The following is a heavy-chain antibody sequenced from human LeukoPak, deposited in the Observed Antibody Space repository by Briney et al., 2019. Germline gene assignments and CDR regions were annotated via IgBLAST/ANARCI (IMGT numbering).Heavy chain of an antibody. CDR1: GGSFSGYY. J-gene: IGHJ3*02. CDR3: ARVGYGSGSYYNNAFDI. CDR2: INHSGST. Sequence: SETLSLTCAVYGGSFSGYYWSWIRQPQGKGLEWIGEINHSGSTNYNPSLKSRVTISVDTSKNQFSLKLSSVTAADTAVYYCARVGYGSGSYYNNAFDIWGQGSMVTVSS. V-gene: IGHV4-34*01. D-gene: IGHD3-10*01.